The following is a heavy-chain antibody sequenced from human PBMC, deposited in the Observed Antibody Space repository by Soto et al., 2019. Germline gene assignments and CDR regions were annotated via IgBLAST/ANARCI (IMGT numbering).Heavy chain of an antibody. D-gene: IGHD4-17*01. CDR1: GFTFSSYS. V-gene: IGHV3-48*01. CDR2: ISSSSSTI. CDR3: ARVRGYGDYDSVAFDI. J-gene: IGHJ3*02. Sequence: GGSLRLSCAASGFTFSSYSMNWVRQAPGKGLEWVSYISSSSSTIYYADSVKGRFTISRDNAKNSLYLQMNSLRAEDTAVYYCARVRGYGDYDSVAFDIWGQGTMVTVS.